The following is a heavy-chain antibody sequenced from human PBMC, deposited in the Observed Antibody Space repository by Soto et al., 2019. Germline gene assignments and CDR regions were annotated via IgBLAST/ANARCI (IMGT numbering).Heavy chain of an antibody. CDR2: IRGSGGST. D-gene: IGHD3-9*01. Sequence: KGLEWVTGIRGSGGSTYYADSVKGRFTISRDNSKNTLYLQMNSLRAEDTAVYYCFFFQAEDGIRDYLTVSAFLLNRSSDL. V-gene: IGHV3-23*01. CDR3: FFFQAEDGIRDYLTVSAFLLNRSSDL. J-gene: IGHJ2*01.